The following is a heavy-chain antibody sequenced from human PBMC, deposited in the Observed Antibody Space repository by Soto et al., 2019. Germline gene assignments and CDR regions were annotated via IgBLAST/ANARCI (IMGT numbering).Heavy chain of an antibody. D-gene: IGHD5-12*01. CDR3: ARCCGPQGQNGNDYFDY. CDR2: IYSGGST. CDR1: GFTVSTKY. J-gene: IGHJ4*02. Sequence: PGGSLRLSCAASGFTVSTKYMSWVRQAPGKGLEWVSVIYSGGSTFYADSVRGRFTISRDNSKNTVNLQMNSLRAEDTAVYYCARCCGPQGQNGNDYFDYWGQGTLVTVSS. V-gene: IGHV3-66*01.